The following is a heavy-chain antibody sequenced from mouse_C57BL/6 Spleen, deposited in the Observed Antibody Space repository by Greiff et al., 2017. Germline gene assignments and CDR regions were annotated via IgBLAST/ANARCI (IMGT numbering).Heavy chain of an antibody. CDR2: IRLKSDNYAT. Sequence: EVKLVESGGGLVQPGGSMKLSCVASGFTFSNYWMNWVRQSPEKGLEWVAQIRLKSDNYATHYAESVKGRFTISRDDSKSSVYLQMNNLRAEDTGIYYCTGEGYYQYFDVWGTGTTVTVSS. CDR1: GFTFSNYW. CDR3: TGEGYYQYFDV. V-gene: IGHV6-3*01. D-gene: IGHD2-3*01. J-gene: IGHJ1*03.